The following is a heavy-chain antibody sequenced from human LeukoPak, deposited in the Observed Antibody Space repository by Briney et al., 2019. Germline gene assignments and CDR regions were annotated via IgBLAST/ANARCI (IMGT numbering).Heavy chain of an antibody. CDR2: ISSSSSTI. D-gene: IGHD2-2*01. J-gene: IGHJ5*02. CDR1: GFTFSSYS. V-gene: IGHV3-48*02. Sequence: PGGSLRLSCAASGFTFSSYSMNWVHQAPGKGLEWVSYISSSSSTIYYADSVKGRFTISRDNAKNSLYLQMNSLRDEDTAVYYCARGQNRWDCSSTSCYSFDPWGQGTLVTVSS. CDR3: ARGQNRWDCSSTSCYSFDP.